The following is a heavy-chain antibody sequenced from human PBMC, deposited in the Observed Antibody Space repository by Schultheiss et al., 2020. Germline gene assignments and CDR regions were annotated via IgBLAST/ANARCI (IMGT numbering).Heavy chain of an antibody. J-gene: IGHJ6*03. V-gene: IGHV4-34*01. Sequence: SETLSLTCAVYGGFFSGYYWSWIRQPPGKGLEWIGEINHSGSTNYNPSLKSRVTISVDTSKNQFSLKLSSVTAADTAVYYCARGIFGVVTISYYYYYYYMDVWGKGTTVTVSS. CDR3: ARGIFGVVTISYYYYYYYMDV. CDR1: GGFFSGYY. D-gene: IGHD3-3*01. CDR2: INHSGST.